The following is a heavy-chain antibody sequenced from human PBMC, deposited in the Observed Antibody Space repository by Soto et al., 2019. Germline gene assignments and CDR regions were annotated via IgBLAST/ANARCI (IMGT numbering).Heavy chain of an antibody. CDR2: IYWDDDK. V-gene: IGHV2-5*02. Sequence: QITLKESGPTLVKPTQTLTLTCTFSGFSLSTSGVGVGWIRQPPGKALEWLALIYWDDDKNYSPSLKNRLTIPNDTTKPQVVLTMTNMDPVDTATYYCAHTDCSSTSCYGLRYWGQGTLVTVSS. CDR1: GFSLSTSGVG. J-gene: IGHJ4*02. CDR3: AHTDCSSTSCYGLRY. D-gene: IGHD2-2*01.